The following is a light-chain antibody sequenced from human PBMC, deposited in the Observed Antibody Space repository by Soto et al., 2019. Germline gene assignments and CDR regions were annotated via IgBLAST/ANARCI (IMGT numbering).Light chain of an antibody. J-gene: IGLJ2*01. CDR1: SSDVGGHNL. CDR3: CSYAGGGTVV. CDR2: DVS. Sequence: QSALTQPASVSGSPGQSITISCTGTSSDVGGHNLVSWYQQHPGRGPRLMISDVSRRPSGVSNRFSGSKSGNTASLTISGLQAEDEADYYCCSYAGGGTVVFGGGTQLTVL. V-gene: IGLV2-23*02.